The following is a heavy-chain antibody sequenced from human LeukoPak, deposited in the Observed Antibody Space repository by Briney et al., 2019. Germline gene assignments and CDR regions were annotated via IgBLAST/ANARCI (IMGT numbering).Heavy chain of an antibody. CDR1: GYTFTSYD. CDR2: MNPNSGNT. D-gene: IGHD3-10*01. Sequence: ASVKVSCKASGYTFTSYDINWVRQATGQGLEWMGWMNPNSGNTGYAQKFQGRVTMTRNTCISTAYMELSSLRSEDTAVYYCARGRYGSGPYYFDYWGQGTLVTVSS. J-gene: IGHJ4*02. V-gene: IGHV1-8*01. CDR3: ARGRYGSGPYYFDY.